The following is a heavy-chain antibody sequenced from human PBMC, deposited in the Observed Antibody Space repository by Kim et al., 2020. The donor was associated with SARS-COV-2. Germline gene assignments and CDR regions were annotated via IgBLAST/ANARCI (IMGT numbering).Heavy chain of an antibody. V-gene: IGHV1-18*01. CDR1: GYTFTSYG. D-gene: IGHD5-12*01. CDR2: ISAYNGNT. J-gene: IGHJ5*02. Sequence: ASVKVSCKASGYTFTSYGISWVRQAPGQGLEWMGWISAYNGNTNYAQKLQGRVTMTTDTSTSTAYMELRSLRSDDTAVYYCARAAQDHSGYEIFFFDWFDPWGQGTLVTVSS. CDR3: ARAAQDHSGYEIFFFDWFDP.